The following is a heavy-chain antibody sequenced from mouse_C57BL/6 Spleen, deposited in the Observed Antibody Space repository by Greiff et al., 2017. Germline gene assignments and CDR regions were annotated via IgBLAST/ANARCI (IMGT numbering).Heavy chain of an antibody. J-gene: IGHJ2*01. V-gene: IGHV1-59*01. CDR1: GYTFTSYW. D-gene: IGHD1-1*01. CDR2: VDPSDSYT. Sequence: VQLQQPGAERGMSVTSVKLCSNARGYTFTSYWMHWVKQRHGQGIEWIGVVDPSDSYTNYNQKFKGKATLTVDTSSSTAYMPRSSLTSEDSAVYYCARRRGWNTVLAQYWCQGTTLTISS. CDR3: ARRRGWNTVLAQY.